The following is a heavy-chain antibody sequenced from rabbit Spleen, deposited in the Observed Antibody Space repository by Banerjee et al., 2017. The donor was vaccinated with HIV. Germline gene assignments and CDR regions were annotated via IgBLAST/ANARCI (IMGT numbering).Heavy chain of an antibody. J-gene: IGHJ4*01. CDR3: ARDTWTYGWTSDDYAMAFTL. V-gene: IGHV1S40*01. D-gene: IGHD2-1*01. CDR2: IYTGSSADT. Sequence: QSLEESGGDLVKPGASLTLTCTASGFSFSSSYYGCWVRQAPGKGLEWIACIYTGSSADTYYATWAKGRFTISKTSSTTVTLQMTSLTAADTATYFCARDTWTYGWTSDDYAMAFTLWGQGTLVTVS. CDR1: GFSFSSSYY.